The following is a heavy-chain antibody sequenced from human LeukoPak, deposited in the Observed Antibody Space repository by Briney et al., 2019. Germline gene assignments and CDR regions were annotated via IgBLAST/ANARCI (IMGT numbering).Heavy chain of an antibody. Sequence: SETLSLTCTVSGDSINSYYWSWIRQPPRAGLDWVGYSYYSGSTNYNPSLKSRLTISVDTSKNQFSLKLSSVTAADTAVYYCARDTGPFRGFDYWGQGTLVTVSS. CDR2: SYYSGST. V-gene: IGHV4-59*01. J-gene: IGHJ4*02. D-gene: IGHD1-14*01. CDR3: ARDTGPFRGFDY. CDR1: GDSINSYY.